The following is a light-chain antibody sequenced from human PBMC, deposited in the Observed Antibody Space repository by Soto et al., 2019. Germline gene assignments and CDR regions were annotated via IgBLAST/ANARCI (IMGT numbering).Light chain of an antibody. CDR3: QQYSDSPQT. CDR1: ESVDSNY. CDR2: GAA. Sequence: ELVLTQSPGTLSLSPGERATLSCRATESVDSNYLAWYQQKPGQAPRLLIYGAASRATGTPDRFSGSGSGTDFILTISRLDPEDSAVYYCQQYSDSPQTFGQGTKVEIK. J-gene: IGKJ1*01. V-gene: IGKV3-20*01.